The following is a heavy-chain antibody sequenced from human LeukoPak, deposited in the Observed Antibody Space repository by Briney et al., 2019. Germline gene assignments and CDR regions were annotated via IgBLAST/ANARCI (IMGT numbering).Heavy chain of an antibody. CDR3: ARRYSSSSHIAAAGTAFDI. Sequence: SVKVSCKASGGTFSSYAISWVRQAPGQGLEWMGGIIPIFGTANYAQKFQGRVTITTDESTSTAYMELSSLRSEDTAVYYCARRYSSSSHIAAAGTAFDIWGQGIMVTVSS. CDR2: IIPIFGTA. V-gene: IGHV1-69*05. J-gene: IGHJ3*02. D-gene: IGHD6-13*01. CDR1: GGTFSSYA.